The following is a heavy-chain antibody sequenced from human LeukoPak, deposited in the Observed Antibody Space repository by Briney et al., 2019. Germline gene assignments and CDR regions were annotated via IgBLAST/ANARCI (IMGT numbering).Heavy chain of an antibody. J-gene: IGHJ5*02. D-gene: IGHD2-2*01. Sequence: SSETLSLTCTVSGGSISSYYWSWIRQPPGKGLEWIGYIYYSGSTNYNPSLKSRVTISVDTSKNQFSLKLSSVTAADTAVYYCAREGLVKDIVVVPAAPAGWFDPWGQGTLVTVSS. CDR2: IYYSGST. CDR1: GGSISSYY. CDR3: AREGLVKDIVVVPAAPAGWFDP. V-gene: IGHV4-59*01.